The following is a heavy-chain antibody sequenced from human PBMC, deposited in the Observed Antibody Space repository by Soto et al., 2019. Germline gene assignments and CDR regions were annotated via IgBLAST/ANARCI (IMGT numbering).Heavy chain of an antibody. J-gene: IGHJ5*02. Sequence: QVQMQESGPGLVEPSQTLSLTCTVSGAPINRGDYFWSWIRQPPGQALEWLGNIFHSGSTYYNPSLKSRLNILADTSKNQISLRLTSVTVADTAVYFCARDQWHSGGFSGFDPWGQGTLVTVSS. V-gene: IGHV4-30-4*01. CDR1: GAPINRGDYF. D-gene: IGHD6-19*01. CDR2: IFHSGST. CDR3: ARDQWHSGGFSGFDP.